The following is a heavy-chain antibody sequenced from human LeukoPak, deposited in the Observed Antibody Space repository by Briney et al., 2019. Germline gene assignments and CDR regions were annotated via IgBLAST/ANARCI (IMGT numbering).Heavy chain of an antibody. D-gene: IGHD3-10*01. CDR1: GFTFSSYW. J-gene: IGHJ6*02. V-gene: IGHV3-7*01. CDR3: ARLRHGSGSFVYYYYGMDV. CDR2: IKQDGSEK. Sequence: GGSLRLSCAASGFTFSSYWMSWVRQAPGKGLEWVANIKQDGSEKYYVDSVKGRFTISRDNAKNSLYLQMNSLRAEDTAVYYCARLRHGSGSFVYYYYGMDVWGQGTTVTASS.